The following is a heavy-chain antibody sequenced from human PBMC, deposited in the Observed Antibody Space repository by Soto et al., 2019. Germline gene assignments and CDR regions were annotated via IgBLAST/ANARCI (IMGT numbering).Heavy chain of an antibody. D-gene: IGHD1-26*01. Sequence: ASVKVSCKASGYTFTSYDINWVRQATGQGLEYLGWMNPNSGNTGYVQKFQGRVTMTRDTSISTAYMELRSLRSDDTAVYYCARVVGALGHWFDPWGQGTLVTVSS. CDR2: MNPNSGNT. J-gene: IGHJ5*02. CDR1: GYTFTSYD. V-gene: IGHV1-8*01. CDR3: ARVVGALGHWFDP.